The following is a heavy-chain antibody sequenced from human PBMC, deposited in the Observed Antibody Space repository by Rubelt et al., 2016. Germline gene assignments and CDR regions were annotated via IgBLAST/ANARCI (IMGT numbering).Heavy chain of an antibody. Sequence: VQLVESGGGVVQPGRSLRLSCAASGFTFSSYAMHWVRQAPGKGLEWVAVIYSGGSTYYADAVKGRFTIARDNSKNTLYLQMNSLRAEDTAVYYCARKQLVIYWGQGTLVTVSS. CDR1: GFTFSSYA. CDR2: IYSGGST. CDR3: ARKQLVIY. V-gene: IGHV3-66*01. J-gene: IGHJ4*02. D-gene: IGHD6-6*01.